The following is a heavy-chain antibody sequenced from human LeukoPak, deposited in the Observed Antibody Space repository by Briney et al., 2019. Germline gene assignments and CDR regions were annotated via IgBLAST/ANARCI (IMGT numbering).Heavy chain of an antibody. CDR1: GFTFSSYW. CDR2: ITSDGGST. CDR3: ARDIDGDSFDY. D-gene: IGHD2-8*01. V-gene: IGHV3-74*01. Sequence: GGSLRLSCTASGFTFSSYWMHWVRQAPGKGLEWVSRITSDGGSTSHADSVKGRFTTSRDNAKNTLYLQMNSLRAEDTAVYYCARDIDGDSFDYWGQGTLVTVSS. J-gene: IGHJ4*02.